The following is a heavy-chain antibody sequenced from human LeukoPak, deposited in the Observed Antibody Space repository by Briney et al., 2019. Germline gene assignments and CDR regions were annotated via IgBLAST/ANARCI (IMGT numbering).Heavy chain of an antibody. V-gene: IGHV1-8*01. CDR2: MNPNSGNT. CDR1: GYTFTSYD. Sequence: ASMKVSCKASGYTFTSYDINWVRQATGQGLEWMGWMNPNSGNTGYAQKFQGRVTMTRNTSISTAYMELSSLRSEDTAVCYCASEVVVAADTFDPWGQGTLVTVSS. D-gene: IGHD2-15*01. CDR3: ASEVVVAADTFDP. J-gene: IGHJ5*02.